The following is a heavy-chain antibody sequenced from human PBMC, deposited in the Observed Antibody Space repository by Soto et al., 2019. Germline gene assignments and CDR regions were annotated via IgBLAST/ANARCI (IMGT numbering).Heavy chain of an antibody. D-gene: IGHD3-3*01. CDR1: GYPFTSYE. V-gene: IGHV1-8*01. CDR2: MNPNSGHT. CDR3: ARGYYDFWSGYWSGVDV. J-gene: IGHJ6*02. Sequence: GASVKVSCKASGYPFTSYEINWGRQATGQGLEWMGWMNPNSGHTGYAQKFKGRVTMTRKTYISTAYMELSSLRSEDTAVDYCARGYYDFWSGYWSGVDVWGQGTTVTVSS.